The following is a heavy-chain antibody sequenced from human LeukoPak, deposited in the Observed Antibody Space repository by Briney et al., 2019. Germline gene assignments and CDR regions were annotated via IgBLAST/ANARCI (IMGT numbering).Heavy chain of an antibody. CDR1: GGSISSGGYY. CDR3: ARDLADSSGYPPDAFDI. D-gene: IGHD3-22*01. CDR2: IYYSGST. Sequence: SQTLSLTCTVSGGSISSGGYYWSWVRQHPGQGLEWIGYIYYSGSTYYNPSLKSRVTISVDTSKNQFSLKLSSVTAADTAVYYCARDLADSSGYPPDAFDIWGQGTMVTVSS. J-gene: IGHJ3*02. V-gene: IGHV4-31*03.